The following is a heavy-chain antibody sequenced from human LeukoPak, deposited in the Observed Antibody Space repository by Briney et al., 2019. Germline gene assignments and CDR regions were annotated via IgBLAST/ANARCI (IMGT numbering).Heavy chain of an antibody. J-gene: IGHJ3*02. CDR1: GFTFSSYS. CDR3: ARMYYYDSSGRRGAAFDI. Sequence: PGGSLRLSCAASGFTFSSYSMNWVRQAPGKGLEWVSSISSSSSYIYYADSVKGRFTISRDNAKNSLYLQMNSLRAEDTAVYYCARMYYYDSSGRRGAAFDIWGQGTMVTVSS. CDR2: ISSSSSYI. V-gene: IGHV3-21*01. D-gene: IGHD3-22*01.